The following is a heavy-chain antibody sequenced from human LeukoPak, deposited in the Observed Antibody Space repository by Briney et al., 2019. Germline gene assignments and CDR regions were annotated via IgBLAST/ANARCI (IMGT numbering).Heavy chain of an antibody. V-gene: IGHV3-23*01. CDR3: TTAPFMVRGVPDY. Sequence: PGGSLRLSCAASGFTFSSYTMNWVRQAPGKGLEWVSTLSGSGGTTYYADSVKGRFTISRDNSKNTLYLQMNSLKTEDTAVYYCTTAPFMVRGVPDYWGQGTLVTVSS. CDR1: GFTFSSYT. D-gene: IGHD3-10*01. J-gene: IGHJ4*02. CDR2: LSGSGGTT.